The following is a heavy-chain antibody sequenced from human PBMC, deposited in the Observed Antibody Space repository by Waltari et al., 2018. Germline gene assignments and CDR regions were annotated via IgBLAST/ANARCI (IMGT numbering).Heavy chain of an antibody. J-gene: IGHJ4*02. V-gene: IGHV3-73*01. CDR1: GFTFSGSA. CDR2: IRSKANSYAT. CDR3: TRRGQWLEFDY. D-gene: IGHD6-19*01. Sequence: EVQLVESGGGLVQPGGSLRLSCAASGFTFSGSAMPWVRQASGKGLEWVGRIRSKANSYATAYAASVKGRFTISRDDSKNTAYLQMNSLKTEDTAVYYCTRRGQWLEFDYWGQGTLVTVSS.